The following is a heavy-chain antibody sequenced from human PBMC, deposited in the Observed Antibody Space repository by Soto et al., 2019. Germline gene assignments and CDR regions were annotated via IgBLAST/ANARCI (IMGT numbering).Heavy chain of an antibody. CDR2: INGHGRTA. CDR1: GFNFNFYW. J-gene: IGHJ5*02. V-gene: IGHV3-74*01. D-gene: IGHD5-12*01. Sequence: EVLLVESGGGLVQPGGSLRLSCAASGFNFNFYWMHWVRQAPGKGLVWVSRINGHGRTADYADSVKGRFTISRDNAKNTLFLQMDSLRVEDTAVYYCVRDSPTNLEDADTVASWFDPWGQGTLVTVSS. CDR3: VRDSPTNLEDADTVASWFDP.